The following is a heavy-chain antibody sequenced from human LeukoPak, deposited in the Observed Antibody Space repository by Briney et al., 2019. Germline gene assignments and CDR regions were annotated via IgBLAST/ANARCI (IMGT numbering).Heavy chain of an antibody. CDR1: GYTFTGYY. J-gene: IGHJ1*01. V-gene: IGHV1-2*02. Sequence: APVKSSCKASGYTFTGYYIHWVRQAPGQGLEWMGRISPNSGATNYAQKFQGRVTMTRDTSFSTAYMELSGLTSDDTAVYYCARAGYSYDNWGQGTLVTVSS. CDR3: ARAGYSYDN. D-gene: IGHD5-18*01. CDR2: ISPNSGAT.